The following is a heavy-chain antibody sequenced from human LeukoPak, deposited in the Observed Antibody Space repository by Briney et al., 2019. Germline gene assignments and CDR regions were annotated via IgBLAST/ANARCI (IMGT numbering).Heavy chain of an antibody. J-gene: IGHJ4*02. CDR3: AKAWVTPPLI. CDR1: GFTFSSYA. CDR2: ISSNGGST. D-gene: IGHD2-21*01. Sequence: GGSLRLSCAASGFTFSSYAMHWVRQAPGKGLEYVSAISSNGGSTYYANSVKGRFTISRDNSKNTLYLQMNSLRAEDTAVYYCAKAWVTPPLIGGQGTLVTVSS. V-gene: IGHV3-64*01.